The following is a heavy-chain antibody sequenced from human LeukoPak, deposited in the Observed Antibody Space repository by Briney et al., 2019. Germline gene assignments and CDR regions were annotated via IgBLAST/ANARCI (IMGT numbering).Heavy chain of an antibody. J-gene: IGHJ4*02. CDR3: ARATLTVTTYYFDY. CDR1: GFTFSSYA. V-gene: IGHV3-30-3*01. Sequence: GGSLRLSCAASGFTFSSYAMHWVRKAPGKGLEWVAVISYDGSNKYYADSVKRRFTISRDNSKNTLYLQMNSRRAEDTAVYYCARATLTVTTYYFDYWGQGTLVTVSS. D-gene: IGHD4-11*01. CDR2: ISYDGSNK.